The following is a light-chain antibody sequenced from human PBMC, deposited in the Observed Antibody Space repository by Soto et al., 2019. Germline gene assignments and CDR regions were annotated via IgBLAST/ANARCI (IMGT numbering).Light chain of an antibody. V-gene: IGKV3-20*01. Sequence: EIVLTQSPGTLSLSPGERATLSCMASQTISTRFIAWYQQKPGQAPRLLIYGASSRATGIPDRFSGSGSGTDFTLTISRREPEDFAVYSCQQYVGLPYTFGQGTTLEIK. J-gene: IGKJ2*01. CDR1: QTISTRF. CDR3: QQYVGLPYT. CDR2: GAS.